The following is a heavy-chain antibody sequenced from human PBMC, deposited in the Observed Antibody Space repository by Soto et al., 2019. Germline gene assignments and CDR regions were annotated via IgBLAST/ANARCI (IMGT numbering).Heavy chain of an antibody. CDR1: GFTFSSYA. D-gene: IGHD3-22*01. CDR2: ISYDGSNK. V-gene: IGHV3-30-3*01. Sequence: PGGSLRLSCAASGFTFSSYAMHWVRQAPGKGLEWVAVISYDGSNKYYADSVKGRFTISRDNSKNTLYLQMNSLRAEDTAVYYCAREGYDSSGPTKSYFDYWGQGPLVTVYS. J-gene: IGHJ4*02. CDR3: AREGYDSSGPTKSYFDY.